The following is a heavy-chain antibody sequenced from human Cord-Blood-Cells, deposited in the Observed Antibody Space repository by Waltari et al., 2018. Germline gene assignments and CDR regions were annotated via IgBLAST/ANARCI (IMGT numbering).Heavy chain of an antibody. CDR2: IYPGDSDT. V-gene: IGHV5-51*01. CDR1: GYSFTSYW. Sequence: EVQLVQSGAEVKKPGESQKISCKGSGYSFTSYWIGWVLQMPRKGLEWMGIIYPGDSDTRYSPSFQGQVTISADKSISTAYLQWSSLKASDTAMYYCAKTYYYDSSGYYPYFDYWGQGTLVTVSS. J-gene: IGHJ4*02. CDR3: AKTYYYDSSGYYPYFDY. D-gene: IGHD3-22*01.